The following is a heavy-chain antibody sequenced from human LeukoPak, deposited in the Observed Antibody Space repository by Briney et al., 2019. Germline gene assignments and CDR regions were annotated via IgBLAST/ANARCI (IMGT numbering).Heavy chain of an antibody. D-gene: IGHD3-10*01. Sequence: GGSLRLSCTASGFTFGDYAMSWVRQAPGKGLEWVGFIRSKAYGGTTEYAASVKGRFTISRDDSKSIAYLQMNSLKTEDTAVYYCTREREVLLWFGESEYYYGMDVWGKGTTVTVSS. CDR3: TREREVLLWFGESEYYYGMDV. V-gene: IGHV3-49*04. CDR2: IRSKAYGGTT. CDR1: GFTFGDYA. J-gene: IGHJ6*04.